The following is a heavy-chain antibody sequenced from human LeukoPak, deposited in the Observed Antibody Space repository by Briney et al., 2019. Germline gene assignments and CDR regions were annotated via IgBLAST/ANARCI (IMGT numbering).Heavy chain of an antibody. CDR3: ARESYYDSSGYSYFDY. CDR2: IYYSGST. Sequence: SETLSLTCTVSGGSXSSYYXXWXXQPPXXXXXXXXXIYYSGSTNYNPSLKSRVTISVDTSKNQFSLKLSSVTAADTAVYYCARESYYDSSGYSYFDYWGQGTLVTVSS. CDR1: GGSXSSYY. V-gene: IGHV4-59*01. J-gene: IGHJ4*02. D-gene: IGHD3-22*01.